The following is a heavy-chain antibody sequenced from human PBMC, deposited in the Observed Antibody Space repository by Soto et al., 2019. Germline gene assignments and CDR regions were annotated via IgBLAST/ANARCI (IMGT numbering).Heavy chain of an antibody. Sequence: EVQLVESGGGLVKPGGSLRLSCAASGFTFSNACMNWVRQAPGKGLERVGRINSKTDGGTTDYAAPVKGRFTISRDDSKNTLYLQMNSLKTEDTAVYYCIVRYPYYFDYWGQGTLVTVFS. CDR1: GFTFSNAC. CDR2: INSKTDGGTT. D-gene: IGHD2-21*01. J-gene: IGHJ4*02. V-gene: IGHV3-15*07. CDR3: IVRYPYYFDY.